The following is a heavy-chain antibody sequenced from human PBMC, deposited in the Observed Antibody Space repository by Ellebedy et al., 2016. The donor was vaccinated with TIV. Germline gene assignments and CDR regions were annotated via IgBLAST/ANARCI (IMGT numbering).Heavy chain of an antibody. CDR1: GGTFSSYA. J-gene: IGHJ4*02. CDR2: IIPIFGTA. D-gene: IGHD1-26*01. Sequence: SVKVSXKASGGTFSSYAISWVRQAPGQGLEWMGGIIPIFGTANYAQKFQGRVTITADESTSTAYMELSSLRSEDTAVYYCARDGLGRELLKLDYWGQGTLVTVSS. V-gene: IGHV1-69*13. CDR3: ARDGLGRELLKLDY.